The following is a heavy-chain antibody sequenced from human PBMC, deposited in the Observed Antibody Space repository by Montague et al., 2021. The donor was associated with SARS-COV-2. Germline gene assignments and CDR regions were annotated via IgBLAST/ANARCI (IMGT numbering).Heavy chain of an antibody. CDR3: ARDYGDYSYYYGLDV. CDR1: GAFIRSGGYY. J-gene: IGHJ6*02. D-gene: IGHD4-17*01. V-gene: IGHV4-31*03. CDR2: IYYSGST. Sequence: TLSLTCTVTGAFIRSGGYYWTWIRQHPGKGLEWIANIYYSGSTYYNPSLKSRVTMSVDTSKNQFSLKVSSVTAADTAVYYCARDYGDYSYYYGLDVWGQGTTVTVSS.